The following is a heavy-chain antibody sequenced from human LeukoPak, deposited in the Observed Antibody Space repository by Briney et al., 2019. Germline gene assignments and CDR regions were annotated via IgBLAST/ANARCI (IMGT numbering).Heavy chain of an antibody. V-gene: IGHV3-30*02. CDR1: GFTFSNYA. CDR2: IRYDGSNK. CDR3: AKPSLYYYDTSGYYRYWYFDL. J-gene: IGHJ2*01. D-gene: IGHD3-22*01. Sequence: GGSLRLSCAASGFTFSNYAIHWVRQAPGKGLEWVAFIRYDGSNKYYVDPVKGRFTISRDNSKNTLYLQMNSLRAEDTAVYYCAKPSLYYYDTSGYYRYWYFDLWGRGTLVTVSS.